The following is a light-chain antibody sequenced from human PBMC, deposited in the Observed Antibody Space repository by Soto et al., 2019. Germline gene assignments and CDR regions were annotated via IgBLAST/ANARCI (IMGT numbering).Light chain of an antibody. CDR3: QSHDSSNVV. CDR2: EDN. V-gene: IGLV6-57*02. J-gene: IGLJ2*01. Sequence: NFMLTQPHSVSESPGKTVTISCTGSSGSIASNYVQWYQQRPGSAPTTVIYEDNKRPSGVLDRFSGSIDRSSNSASLIIAGMKTADEADYFCQSHDSSNVVFGGGTKLTV. CDR1: SGSIASNY.